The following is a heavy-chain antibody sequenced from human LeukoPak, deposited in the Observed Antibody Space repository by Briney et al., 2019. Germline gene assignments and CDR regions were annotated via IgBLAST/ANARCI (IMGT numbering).Heavy chain of an antibody. CDR3: ARDPRAKKLWFDY. CDR1: GFTFDDYA. V-gene: IGHV3-43D*03. CDR2: ISWDGDST. D-gene: IGHD3-10*01. J-gene: IGHJ4*02. Sequence: GGSLRLSCAASGFTFDDYAMHWARQAPGKGLECVSLISWDGDSTYYSDSVKGRFTISRDNNKNSLYLQMNSLRAEDTAVYYCARDPRAKKLWFDYWGQGTLVTVSS.